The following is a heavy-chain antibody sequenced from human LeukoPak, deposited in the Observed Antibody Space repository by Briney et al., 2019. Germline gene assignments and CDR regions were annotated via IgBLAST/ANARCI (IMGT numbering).Heavy chain of an antibody. CDR2: IYYTGST. V-gene: IGHV4-61*01. Sequence: SETLSLTCTVSGGSVSSGTYYWSWIRQPPGKGLEWIGYIYYTGSTNYNPSLKSRLTISVDTSKNQFSLKLSSVTAADTAVYYCARRGGSGRSFDYWGQGTLVTVSS. CDR3: ARRGGSGRSFDY. J-gene: IGHJ4*02. CDR1: GGSVSSGTYY. D-gene: IGHD3-10*01.